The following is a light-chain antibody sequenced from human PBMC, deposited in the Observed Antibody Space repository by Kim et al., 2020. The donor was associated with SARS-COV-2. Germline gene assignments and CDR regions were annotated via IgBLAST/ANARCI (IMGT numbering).Light chain of an antibody. CDR3: CSYAGRSIYV. J-gene: IGLJ1*01. V-gene: IGLV2-11*03. Sequence: GQSVTITCTGTRSDVGAYDYVSWYQQHAGTAPKLIIYDVSKRSSGVLERFSASKSGNTASLTISGLQVEDEAEYSCCSYAGRSIYVFGGGTKVTVL. CDR1: RSDVGAYDY. CDR2: DVS.